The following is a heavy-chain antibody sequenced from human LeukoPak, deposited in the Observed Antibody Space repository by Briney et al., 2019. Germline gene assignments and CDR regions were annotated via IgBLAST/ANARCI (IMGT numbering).Heavy chain of an antibody. V-gene: IGHV1-18*01. J-gene: IGHJ4*02. CDR3: ARMMSIPVAGHRPLFDY. D-gene: IGHD6-19*01. CDR1: GYTFTSYG. Sequence: ASVKVSCKASGYTFTSYGINWVRQAPGQGLEWMGWISAYNGNTNYAQKLQDRVTMTTDTSTSTAYMELKSLRSDDTAIYHCARMMSIPVAGHRPLFDYWGQGTLVTVSS. CDR2: ISAYNGNT.